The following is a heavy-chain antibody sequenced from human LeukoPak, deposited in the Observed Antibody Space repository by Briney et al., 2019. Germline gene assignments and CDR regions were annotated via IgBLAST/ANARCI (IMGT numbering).Heavy chain of an antibody. V-gene: IGHV4-31*03. CDR3: ARPHPNYGDSRLRSDPGAFDI. D-gene: IGHD4-17*01. J-gene: IGHJ3*02. Sequence: SQTQSLTCTVSGGSISSGGYYWSWIRQHPGKGLEWIRHIYYSGSTYYNPSLKSRVTISVDTSKNQFSLKLSSVTAADTAVYYCARPHPNYGDSRLRSDPGAFDIWGQGTMVTVSS. CDR2: IYYSGST. CDR1: GGSISSGGYY.